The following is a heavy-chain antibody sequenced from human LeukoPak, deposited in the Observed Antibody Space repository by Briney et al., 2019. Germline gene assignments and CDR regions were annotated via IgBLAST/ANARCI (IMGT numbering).Heavy chain of an antibody. CDR1: GDIFTSYY. J-gene: IGHJ4*02. CDR2: INPSGGST. D-gene: IGHD5-24*01. CDR3: ANTRDGYNGNYFDC. Sequence: ASVKVSCKASGDIFTSYYMHWVRQAPGQGFEWMGIINPSGGSTNYAQKFQGRVTMTRDTSTSTVYMELSSLRSDDKAVYYCANTRDGYNGNYFDCWGQGTLVTVSS. V-gene: IGHV1-46*01.